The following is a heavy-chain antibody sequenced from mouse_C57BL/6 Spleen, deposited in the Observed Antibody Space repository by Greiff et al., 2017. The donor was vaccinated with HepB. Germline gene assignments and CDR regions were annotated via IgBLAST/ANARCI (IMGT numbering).Heavy chain of an antibody. D-gene: IGHD1-1*01. J-gene: IGHJ4*01. CDR1: GYAFRSYW. Sequence: VQLQQSGAELVKPGASVKISCKASGYAFRSYWMNWVKQRPGKGLEWIGQIYPGDGDTNYNGKFKGKATLTADKSSSTAYMQLSSLTSEDSAVYFCARGGSSLYAMDYWGQGTSVTVSS. CDR3: ARGGSSLYAMDY. V-gene: IGHV1-80*01. CDR2: IYPGDGDT.